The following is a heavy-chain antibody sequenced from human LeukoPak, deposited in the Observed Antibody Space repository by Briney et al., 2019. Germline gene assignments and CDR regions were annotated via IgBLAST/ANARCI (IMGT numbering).Heavy chain of an antibody. CDR3: LRQSPGWFGES. CDR2: INPSGGST. Sequence: APVKVSCKASGYTFTSYYMHWVRQAPGQGLEWMGIINPSGGSTSYAQKFQGRVTMTRDTSTSTVYMELSSLRSEDTAVYYCLRQSPGWFGESWGQGTLVTVSS. J-gene: IGHJ5*02. CDR1: GYTFTSYY. D-gene: IGHD3-10*01. V-gene: IGHV1-46*01.